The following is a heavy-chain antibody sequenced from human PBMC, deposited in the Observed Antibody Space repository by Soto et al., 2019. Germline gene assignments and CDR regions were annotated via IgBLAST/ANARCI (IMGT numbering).Heavy chain of an antibody. CDR2: IYSGGST. Sequence: GGSLRLSCAASGFTVSSNYMSWVRQAPGKGLEWVSVIYSGGSTYYADSVKGRFTISRDNSKNTLYLQMNSLRAEDTAVYYCAREKRWLHHDAFDIWGQGTMVTVSS. J-gene: IGHJ3*02. CDR1: GFTVSSNY. V-gene: IGHV3-53*01. CDR3: AREKRWLHHDAFDI. D-gene: IGHD5-12*01.